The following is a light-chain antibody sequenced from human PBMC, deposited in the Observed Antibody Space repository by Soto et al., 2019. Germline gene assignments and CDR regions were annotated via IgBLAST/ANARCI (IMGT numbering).Light chain of an antibody. CDR2: AVS. CDR3: ISYTDRQSYI. CDR1: SSDIGSYNH. J-gene: IGLJ1*01. Sequence: QSALTQPASVSGSPGQSITISCSGTSSDIGSYNHVAWYQQFPGKSPKLMIYAVSDRPSGVSDRFSGSKSGITAYLTISGLQTEDEADYYCISYTDRQSYILRTATKPTV. V-gene: IGLV2-14*03.